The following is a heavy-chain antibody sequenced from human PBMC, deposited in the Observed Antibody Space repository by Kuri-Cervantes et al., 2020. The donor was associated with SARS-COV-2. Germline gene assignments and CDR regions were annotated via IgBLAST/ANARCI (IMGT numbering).Heavy chain of an antibody. V-gene: IGHV3-49*03. D-gene: IGHD2-2*01. CDR3: TRDHCSSTSCRFYYYYGMDV. Sequence: GGSLRLSCTASGFTFGDYAMSWFRQAPGKGLEWVGFIRSKAYGGTTEYAASVKGRFTISRDDSKSIAYLQMNSLKTEDTAVYYCTRDHCSSTSCRFYYYYGMDVWGQGTTVTVSS. CDR1: GFTFGDYA. CDR2: IRSKAYGGTT. J-gene: IGHJ6*02.